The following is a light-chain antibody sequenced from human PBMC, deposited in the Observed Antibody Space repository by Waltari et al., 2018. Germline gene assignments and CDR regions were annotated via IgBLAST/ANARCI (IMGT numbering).Light chain of an antibody. CDR1: KTNIGQDNL. V-gene: IGLV2-23*02. CDR2: EVS. Sequence: QSALTQPASESGSPGKSSTISCTGTKTNIGQDNLVSWYQQHPGKAPKVIIYEVSKWPSGISNRFSGSKSGNTASLTISGLQAEDEADYYCCSYAGNGIVMFGGGTKL. J-gene: IGLJ3*02. CDR3: CSYAGNGIVM.